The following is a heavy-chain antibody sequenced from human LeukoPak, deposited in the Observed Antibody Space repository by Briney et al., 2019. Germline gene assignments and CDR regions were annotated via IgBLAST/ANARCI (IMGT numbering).Heavy chain of an antibody. CDR3: AKDLSSGWYPYYFDF. V-gene: IGHV3-23*01. CDR1: GFTFSNYA. Sequence: GGSLRLSCAASGFTFSNYAMNWVRQAPGKGLEWVSAISGSGAATFNADSVKGRFTISRDNSKNTLYLQMSSLRAGDTAVYYCAKDLSSGWYPYYFDFWGRGTLVTVSS. J-gene: IGHJ4*02. D-gene: IGHD6-19*01. CDR2: ISGSGAAT.